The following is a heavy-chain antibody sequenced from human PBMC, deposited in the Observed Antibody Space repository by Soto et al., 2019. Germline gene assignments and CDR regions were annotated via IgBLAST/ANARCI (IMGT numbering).Heavy chain of an antibody. J-gene: IGHJ4*02. Sequence: SETLSLTCAVYGGSFSGYYWSWIRQSPGKGLEWIGEINHSGSTNYNPSLKSRVTISVDTSKNQFSLKLSSVTAADTAVYYCARGPRGAARPAAYYFDYWGQGTLVTVSS. CDR1: GGSFSGYY. CDR3: ARGPRGAARPAAYYFDY. CDR2: INHSGST. D-gene: IGHD6-6*01. V-gene: IGHV4-34*01.